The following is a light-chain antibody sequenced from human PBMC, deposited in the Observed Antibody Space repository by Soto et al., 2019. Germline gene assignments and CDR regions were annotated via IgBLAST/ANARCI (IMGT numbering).Light chain of an antibody. Sequence: SVLTQPASVSRSPGQSITISCTGTSIDVGIYTSVSWFPHHPGKGTKLVISGASTRPSGVSTRFSGSKYGNTASLTISGRQAEDEADYHCSSYTISSTYVFGTGSKVTVL. CDR1: SIDVGIYTS. J-gene: IGLJ1*01. CDR3: SSYTISSTYV. V-gene: IGLV2-14*01. CDR2: GAS.